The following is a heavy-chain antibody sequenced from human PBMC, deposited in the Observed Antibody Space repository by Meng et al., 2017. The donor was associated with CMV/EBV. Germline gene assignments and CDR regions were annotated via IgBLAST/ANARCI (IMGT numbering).Heavy chain of an antibody. Sequence: GESLKISCAASGFTFSSYSMNWVRQAPGKGLEWVSSISSSSSYIYYADSVKGRFTISRDNAKNSLYLQMNSLRAEDTAVYYCARDGGDCSSTSCYTHGYYGMDVWGRGTTVTVSS. V-gene: IGHV3-21*01. J-gene: IGHJ6*02. CDR3: ARDGGDCSSTSCYTHGYYGMDV. D-gene: IGHD2-2*02. CDR1: GFTFSSYS. CDR2: ISSSSSYI.